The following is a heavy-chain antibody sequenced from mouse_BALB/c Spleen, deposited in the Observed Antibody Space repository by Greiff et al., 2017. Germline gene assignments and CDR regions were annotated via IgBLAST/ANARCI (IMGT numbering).Heavy chain of an antibody. J-gene: IGHJ2*01. CDR1: GFTFSSYG. V-gene: IGHV5-6*03. Sequence: EVKLVESGGGLVKPGGSLKLSCAASGFTFSSYGMSWVRQTPDKRLEWVATISSGGSYTYYPDSVKGRFTISRDNAKNTLYLQMSSLKSEDTAMYYCARLDTTVVEGLDYWGQGTTLTVSS. D-gene: IGHD1-1*01. CDR2: ISSGGSYT. CDR3: ARLDTTVVEGLDY.